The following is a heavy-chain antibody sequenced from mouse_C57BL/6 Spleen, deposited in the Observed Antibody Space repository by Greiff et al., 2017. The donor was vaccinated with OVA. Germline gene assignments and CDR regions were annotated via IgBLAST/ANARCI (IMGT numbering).Heavy chain of an antibody. CDR1: GFTFSDFY. V-gene: IGHV7-1*01. Sequence: EVTLVESGGGLVQSGRSLRLSCATSGFTFSDFYMEWVRQAPGKGLEWIAASRNKANDYTTEYSASVKGRFIVSRDTSQSILYLQMNALRAEDTAIYYCARDVYAMDYWGQGTSVTVSS. J-gene: IGHJ4*01. CDR3: ARDVYAMDY. CDR2: SRNKANDYTT.